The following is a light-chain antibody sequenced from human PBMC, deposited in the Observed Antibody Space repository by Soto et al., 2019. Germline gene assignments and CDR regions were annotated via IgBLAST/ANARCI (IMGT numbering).Light chain of an antibody. V-gene: IGKV1-33*01. Sequence: DIQMTQSPSTLSASVGDRVTITCRASQSIIIWLAWYQQKPGKAPKLLIYDASNLETGVPSRFSGSGSGTDFTFTISSLQPEDIATYYCQQYDNLPLTFGGGTKVDNK. CDR3: QQYDNLPLT. CDR2: DAS. J-gene: IGKJ4*01. CDR1: QSIIIW.